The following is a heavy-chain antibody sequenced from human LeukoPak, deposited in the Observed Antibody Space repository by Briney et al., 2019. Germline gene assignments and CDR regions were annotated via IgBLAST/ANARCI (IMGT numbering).Heavy chain of an antibody. Sequence: GGSLRLSCSASGFTFNTYWMSWVRQAPGKGLQWVANVRPDGREQRYVDSVKGRFTISRDNSKNTLYLQMNSLRAEDTAVYYCAKENYGDSTGGRFQHWGQGTLVTVSS. CDR3: AKENYGDSTGGRFQH. J-gene: IGHJ1*01. CDR1: GFTFNTYW. CDR2: VRPDGREQ. D-gene: IGHD4-17*01. V-gene: IGHV3-7*03.